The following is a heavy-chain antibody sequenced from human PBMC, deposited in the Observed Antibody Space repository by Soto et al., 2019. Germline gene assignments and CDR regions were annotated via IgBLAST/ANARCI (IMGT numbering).Heavy chain of an antibody. CDR3: ARGVTMVRGVIHTPYFDY. D-gene: IGHD3-10*01. CDR1: GGSISSGGYY. CDR2: IYYSGST. Sequence: QVQLQESGPGLVKPSQTLSLTCTVSGGSISSGGYYWSWIRQHPGKGLEWIGYIYYSGSTYYNPSLRSPITISVDPSKNQFSLKLSSVTAADTAVYYCARGVTMVRGVIHTPYFDYWGQGTLVTVSS. J-gene: IGHJ4*02. V-gene: IGHV4-31*01.